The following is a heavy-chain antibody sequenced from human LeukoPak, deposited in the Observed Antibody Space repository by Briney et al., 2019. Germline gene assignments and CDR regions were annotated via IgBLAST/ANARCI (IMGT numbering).Heavy chain of an antibody. CDR2: FSWNSGSI. CDR3: AKDIEGVAQSYYYGMDV. Sequence: GGSLRLPCAASGFPFDDYAMHWVRQAPGKGLEGVSGFSWNSGSIGYADSVKGRFTISRDNAKNSLYLQMNSLRAEDTALYYYAKDIEGVAQSYYYGMDVWGQGTTVTVSS. D-gene: IGHD2-15*01. CDR1: GFPFDDYA. J-gene: IGHJ6*02. V-gene: IGHV3-9*01.